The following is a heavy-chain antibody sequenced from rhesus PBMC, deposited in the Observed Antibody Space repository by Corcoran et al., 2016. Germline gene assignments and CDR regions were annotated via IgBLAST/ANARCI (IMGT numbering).Heavy chain of an antibody. CDR2: IYGSSTST. J-gene: IGHJ4*01. CDR1: GGSISDSYR. Sequence: QVQLQESGPGVVRPSGTLSLTCAVSGGSISDSYRWSWIRQPQGKGLEWIGYIYGSSTSTNYNPSLKSRVTISKDTSKNQFSLKLSSVTAADTAVYYCASYLTAVAGPLNYFDYWGQGVLVTVSS. CDR3: ASYLTAVAGPLNYFDY. D-gene: IGHD6-37*01. V-gene: IGHV4S10*01.